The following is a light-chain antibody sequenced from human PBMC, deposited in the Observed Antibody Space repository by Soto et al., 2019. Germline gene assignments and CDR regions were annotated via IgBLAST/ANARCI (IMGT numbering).Light chain of an antibody. CDR3: SSHAGSKRV. J-gene: IGLJ1*01. CDR1: SSDVGGYNY. Sequence: CVLTKPPSASGSPGRAGTISCAGTSSDVGGYNYVSWYQQHPGKAPKLMIYEVNKRPSGVPDRFSGSKSGNTASLTVSGLQAEDEGDYYCSSHAGSKRVFGTGTKVTVL. CDR2: EVN. V-gene: IGLV2-8*01.